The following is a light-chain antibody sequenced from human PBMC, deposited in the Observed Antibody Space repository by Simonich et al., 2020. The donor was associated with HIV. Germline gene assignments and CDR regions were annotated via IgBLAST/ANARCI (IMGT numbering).Light chain of an antibody. Sequence: DIVMTQSPDSLAVSLGERATINCKSSLSVLYSSNNKNYLAEYQQKPGQPPKLLIYWASSRRSGVPDRFSASGSGTDFTLTIRSLQAEDVAFYYCQQYYTTPYTFGQGTKLEIK. CDR2: WAS. CDR1: LSVLYSSNNKNY. V-gene: IGKV4-1*01. CDR3: QQYYTTPYT. J-gene: IGKJ2*01.